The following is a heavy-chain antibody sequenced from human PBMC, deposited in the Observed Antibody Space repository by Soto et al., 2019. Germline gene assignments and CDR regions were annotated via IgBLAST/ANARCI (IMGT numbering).Heavy chain of an antibody. J-gene: IGHJ3*02. CDR1: GYTFTSYG. D-gene: IGHD2-15*01. V-gene: IGHV1-18*01. Sequence: QVQLVKSGAEMKKPGASVKVSCKASGYTFTSYGIIWVRQAPGQSLEWTGWISAYNGNTNYAQKLQGRVTMTTDTSTTTTYMDLRSMRSDAKAVDYCAREGGSHAFDIRGQETMVTVS. CDR3: AREGGSHAFDI. CDR2: ISAYNGNT.